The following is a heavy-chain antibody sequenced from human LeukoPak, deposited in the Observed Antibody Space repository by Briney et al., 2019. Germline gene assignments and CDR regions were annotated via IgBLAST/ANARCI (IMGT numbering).Heavy chain of an antibody. V-gene: IGHV3-30*02. CDR2: RRYNGIET. CDR1: GFNFSSFG. Sequence: GGSLRLSCAASGFNFSSFGMHWVRQAPGKGLEGVAFRRYNGIETYFADSVKGRFTISRDNSKNTLYLQINSPRGDDSAVYFCARSYGGNFFDYWGQGTLVTVSS. D-gene: IGHD4-23*01. CDR3: ARSYGGNFFDY. J-gene: IGHJ4*02.